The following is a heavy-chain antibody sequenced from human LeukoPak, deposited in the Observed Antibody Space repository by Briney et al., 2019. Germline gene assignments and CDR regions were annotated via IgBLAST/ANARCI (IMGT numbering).Heavy chain of an antibody. Sequence: SETLSLTCTVSGGSISSSSYYWGWIRQPLGKGLEWIGSIYYSGSTYYNPSLKSRVTISVDTSKNQFSLKLSSVTAADTAVYYCARRGLNGYGDYIDYWGQGTLVTVSS. CDR1: GGSISSSSYY. V-gene: IGHV4-39*01. CDR3: ARRGLNGYGDYIDY. CDR2: IYYSGST. J-gene: IGHJ4*02. D-gene: IGHD4-17*01.